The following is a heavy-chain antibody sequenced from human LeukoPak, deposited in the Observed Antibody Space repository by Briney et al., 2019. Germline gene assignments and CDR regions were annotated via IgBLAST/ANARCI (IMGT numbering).Heavy chain of an antibody. Sequence: SETLSLTCAVYGGSFSGYYWSWLRQPPGKGREWVGEINHSGSTNYNPSLTTRVTISVDTSKNQFSLKLSSVTAADPAVYYCARVFSLTGYSSSWYKPYYFDYWGQGTLVTVSS. D-gene: IGHD6-13*01. V-gene: IGHV4-34*01. J-gene: IGHJ4*02. CDR1: GGSFSGYY. CDR3: ARVFSLTGYSSSWYKPYYFDY. CDR2: INHSGST.